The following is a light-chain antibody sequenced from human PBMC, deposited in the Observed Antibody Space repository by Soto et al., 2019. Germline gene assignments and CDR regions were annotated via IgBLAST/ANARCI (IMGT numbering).Light chain of an antibody. V-gene: IGLV3-21*02. CDR2: EDK. J-gene: IGLJ3*02. Sequence: SYELTQPPSVSVAPGQTVTISCGGDNIGSYSVHWYQQRPGQAPVPVAYEDKVRPSGIPERFSGSKSGTTATLTISWVQAGDEADYYCHVCYGSGGPWVFGGGTKLTVL. CDR3: HVCYGSGGPWV. CDR1: NIGSYS.